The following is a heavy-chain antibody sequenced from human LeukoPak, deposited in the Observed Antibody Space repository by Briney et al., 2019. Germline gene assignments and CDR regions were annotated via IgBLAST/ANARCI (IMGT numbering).Heavy chain of an antibody. J-gene: IGHJ4*02. CDR2: ISGSGGST. CDR3: AKDTGGVPNEKQPHSSSWYPYYFDY. D-gene: IGHD6-13*01. CDR1: GFTFSSYA. V-gene: IGHV3-23*01. Sequence: QSGGSLRLSCAASGFTFSSYAMSWVRQAPGKGLEWVSAISGSGGSTYYADSVKGRFTISRDNSKNTLYLQMNSLRAEDTAVYYCAKDTGGVPNEKQPHSSSWYPYYFDYWGQGTLVTVSS.